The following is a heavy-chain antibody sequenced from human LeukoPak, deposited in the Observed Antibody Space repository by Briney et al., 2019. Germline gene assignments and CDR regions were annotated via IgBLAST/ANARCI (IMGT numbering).Heavy chain of an antibody. V-gene: IGHV3-7*05. Sequence: GSLRLSCAASGFTFSSDWMIWVRQAPGKGLEWVANINQVGSEKYYVDSVKGRFTISRDKAKNSLFLQMNSLRAADTAVYYCARDHSEPGVFFDSWGQGTLVTVPS. CDR1: GFTFSSDW. CDR2: INQVGSEK. CDR3: ARDHSEPGVFFDS. D-gene: IGHD1-14*01. J-gene: IGHJ4*02.